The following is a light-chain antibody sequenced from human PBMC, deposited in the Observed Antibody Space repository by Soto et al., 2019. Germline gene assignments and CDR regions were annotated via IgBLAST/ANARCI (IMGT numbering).Light chain of an antibody. CDR1: QGISNY. Sequence: DIQMTQSPSSLSASVGDRVTITCRASQGISNYLAGYQQKPGKVPKLLIYAASTLQSGVPSRFSGSGSGTDFTLTISSLQPEAVAPDYCQAYNCAPQTFGQRTQLEIK. CDR3: QAYNCAPQT. V-gene: IGKV1-27*01. J-gene: IGKJ2*01. CDR2: AAS.